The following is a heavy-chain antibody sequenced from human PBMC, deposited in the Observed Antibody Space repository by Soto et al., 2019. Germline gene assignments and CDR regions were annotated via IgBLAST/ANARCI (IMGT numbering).Heavy chain of an antibody. D-gene: IGHD3-22*01. CDR1: GFTFSSYA. Sequence: GGPLRLSCASSGFTFSSYAMHCVRQAPGEGREWVAVVSYEGSNKYCAVSVKARFTIARDNLKSTLYLQMNSLRAEDTDVYYCARVGQENYYDSSGYYAYWGQGTLVTVSS. CDR2: VSYEGSNK. V-gene: IGHV3-30-3*01. J-gene: IGHJ4*02. CDR3: ARVGQENYYDSSGYYAY.